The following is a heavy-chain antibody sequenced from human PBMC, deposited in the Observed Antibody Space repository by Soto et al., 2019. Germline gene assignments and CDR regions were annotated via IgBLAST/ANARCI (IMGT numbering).Heavy chain of an antibody. D-gene: IGHD3-3*01. CDR3: ASGYDFWSGYTPDYGMDV. CDR2: ISSSGSTI. Sequence: GGSLRLSCAASGFTFSDYYMSWIRQAPGKGLEWVSYISSSGSTIYYADSVKGRFTISRDNAKNSLYLQMNSLRAEDTAVYYCASGYDFWSGYTPDYGMDVWGQGTTVTVSS. CDR1: GFTFSDYY. J-gene: IGHJ6*02. V-gene: IGHV3-11*01.